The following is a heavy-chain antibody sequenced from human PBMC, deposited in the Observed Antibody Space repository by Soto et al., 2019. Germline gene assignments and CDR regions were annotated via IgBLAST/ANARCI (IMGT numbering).Heavy chain of an antibody. Sequence: QVQLVQSGAEVKKPGASVKVSCKASGYSFSDYDINWVRQATGQGPEWMGWMNPNSGNTGYAQKLQGRVTMTRNTSINQAYMELSSLGSEDTAVYYCARDNRYNWNDEGWFDPWGQGTLVTVSS. CDR1: GYSFSDYD. CDR3: ARDNRYNWNDEGWFDP. J-gene: IGHJ5*02. D-gene: IGHD1-20*01. V-gene: IGHV1-8*01. CDR2: MNPNSGNT.